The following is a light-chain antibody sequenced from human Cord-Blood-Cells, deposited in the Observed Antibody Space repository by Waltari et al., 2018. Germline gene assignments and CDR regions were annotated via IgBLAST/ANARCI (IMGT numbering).Light chain of an antibody. CDR1: SSNIGNNA. J-gene: IGLJ1*01. CDR2: YDD. CDR3: AAWDDSLNGYV. Sequence: QSVLTQPPSVSVAPRQRVTISCSGSSSNIGNNAVIWYQQLPGKAPKLLIYYDDLLPSGVSDRFSGSKSGTSASLAISGLQSEDEADYYCAAWDDSLNGYVFGTGTKVTVL. V-gene: IGLV1-36*01.